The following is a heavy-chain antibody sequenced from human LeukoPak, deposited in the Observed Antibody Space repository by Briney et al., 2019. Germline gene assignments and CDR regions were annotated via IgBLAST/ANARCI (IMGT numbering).Heavy chain of an antibody. CDR2: MNPKSGDT. CDR3: ARGAKFRSYGSGTYYTSLPFDP. CDR1: GYSFTNYD. D-gene: IGHD3-10*01. V-gene: IGHV1-8*03. Sequence: ASVKVSCKASGYSFTNYDINWVRQATGQGLEWMGWMNPKSGDTGYSQKFQGRVTITRDTSASTAYMELSSLRSEDMAVYYCARGAKFRSYGSGTYYTSLPFDPWGQGTLVTVSS. J-gene: IGHJ5*02.